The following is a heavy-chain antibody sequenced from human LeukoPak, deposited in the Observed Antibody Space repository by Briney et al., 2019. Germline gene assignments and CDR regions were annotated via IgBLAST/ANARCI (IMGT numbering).Heavy chain of an antibody. V-gene: IGHV5-51*01. Sequence: GESLQISCQGSGYSFSTYWIGWVRQKPGKGLEWMGIIYPGDSDTRYSPSFQGQVTISGDKSISTAYLQWSSLKASDTAMYYCARQIYGSGSYFAFDIWGQGTMVTVSS. J-gene: IGHJ3*02. CDR2: IYPGDSDT. CDR1: GYSFSTYW. D-gene: IGHD3-10*01. CDR3: ARQIYGSGSYFAFDI.